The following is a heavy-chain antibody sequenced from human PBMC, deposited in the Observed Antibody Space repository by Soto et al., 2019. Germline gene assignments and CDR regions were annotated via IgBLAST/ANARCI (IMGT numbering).Heavy chain of an antibody. D-gene: IGHD2-21*02. CDR3: ARKLRHVVGVTAIGGGLDQ. Sequence: PSETLSLTCSISGDSMSSSFYWGWIRQPPGKGLEWIGSISYRGSTYYNPSLKSRVTISVDTSKNKFSLRLRSLTAADTAVFYCARKLRHVVGVTAIGGGLDQGGQGHVVIVYS. CDR2: ISYRGST. V-gene: IGHV4-39*01. J-gene: IGHJ1*01. CDR1: GDSMSSSFY.